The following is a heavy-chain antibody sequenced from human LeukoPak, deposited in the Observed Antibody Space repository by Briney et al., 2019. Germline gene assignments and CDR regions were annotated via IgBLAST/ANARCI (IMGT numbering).Heavy chain of an antibody. V-gene: IGHV3-23*01. Sequence: PGGSLRLSCAASGFTFSSSAMSWVRQAPGKGLEWVSAISNNGGYTYYADSVQGRFTISRDNSKSTLCLQMNSLRTEDTAVYYCAKDFTMVRGWYFDYWGQGTLVTVSS. D-gene: IGHD3-10*01. CDR2: ISNNGGYT. J-gene: IGHJ4*02. CDR3: AKDFTMVRGWYFDY. CDR1: GFTFSSSA.